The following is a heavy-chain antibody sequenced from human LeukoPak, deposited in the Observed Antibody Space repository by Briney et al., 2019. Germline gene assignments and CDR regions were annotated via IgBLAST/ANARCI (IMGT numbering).Heavy chain of an antibody. CDR2: IYSRGGT. V-gene: IGHV3-53*01. CDR1: GFTVSSNF. J-gene: IGHJ3*02. CDR3: ATIRGSSWLPNAFDI. Sequence: GGSLRLSCAASGFTVSSNFMSWVRQAPGKGLECVSVIYSRGGTYYADSVQGRFTISRDASENTLFLQMNSLRAEDTAVYYCATIRGSSWLPNAFDIWGQGTMVTVSS. D-gene: IGHD6-13*01.